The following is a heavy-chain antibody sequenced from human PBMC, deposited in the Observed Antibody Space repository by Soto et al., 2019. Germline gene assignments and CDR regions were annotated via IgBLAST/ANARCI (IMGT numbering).Heavy chain of an antibody. CDR3: ARVSSSGWPDY. V-gene: IGHV1-46*01. CDR1: GYSFTSHY. D-gene: IGHD6-19*01. J-gene: IGHJ4*02. CDR2: IYPSGGNI. Sequence: ASVKVSCKAIGYSFTSHYMHWVRQAPGQGLEWMGTIYPSGGNISYAQKFKGRVTMTTDTSTSTAYMELRSLRSVDTAVYYCARVSSSGWPDYWGQGTLVTVSS.